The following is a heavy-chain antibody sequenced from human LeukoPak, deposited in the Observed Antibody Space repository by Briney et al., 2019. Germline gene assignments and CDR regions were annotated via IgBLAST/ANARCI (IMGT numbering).Heavy chain of an antibody. D-gene: IGHD1-26*01. Sequence: ASVKVSCKASGYTFTGYYTHWVRQAPGQGLEWMGWTNPNTGGTNYAQKSQGRVTMTRDTSISTAYMELSRLRSDDTAVYYCARGGVPWELSCFYWGQGTLVTVPS. CDR2: TNPNTGGT. J-gene: IGHJ4*02. CDR1: GYTFTGYY. V-gene: IGHV1-2*02. CDR3: ARGGVPWELSCFY.